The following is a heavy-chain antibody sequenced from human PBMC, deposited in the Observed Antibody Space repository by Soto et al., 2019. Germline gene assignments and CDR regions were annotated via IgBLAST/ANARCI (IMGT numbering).Heavy chain of an antibody. CDR3: ASLPYYYGSGSYSMDV. J-gene: IGHJ6*03. CDR1: GGSISSSSYY. V-gene: IGHV4-39*01. D-gene: IGHD3-10*01. CDR2: IYYSGST. Sequence: QLQLQESGPGLVKPSETLSLTCTVSGGSISSSSYYWGWIRQPPGKGLEWSGSIYYSGSTYYNPSLKRRVAISVDTSKNQFSLKLSSVTAADTAVYYCASLPYYYGSGSYSMDVWGKGTTVTVSS.